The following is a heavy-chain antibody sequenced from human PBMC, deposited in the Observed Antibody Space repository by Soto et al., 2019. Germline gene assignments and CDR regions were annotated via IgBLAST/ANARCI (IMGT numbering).Heavy chain of an antibody. V-gene: IGHV5-10-1*01. Sequence: PGESLKISCNGSGYSFTSYWISWVRQMPGKGLEWMGRIDPSDSYTNYSPSFQGHVTISADKSISTAYLQWSSLKASDTAMYYCARRGYCSSTSCYFHYYGMDVWGQGTTVTAP. CDR1: GYSFTSYW. CDR3: ARRGYCSSTSCYFHYYGMDV. J-gene: IGHJ6*02. D-gene: IGHD2-2*01. CDR2: IDPSDSYT.